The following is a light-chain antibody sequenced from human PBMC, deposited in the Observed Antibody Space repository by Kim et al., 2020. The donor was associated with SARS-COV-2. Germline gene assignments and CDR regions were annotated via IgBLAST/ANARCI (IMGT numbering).Light chain of an antibody. Sequence: EIVLTQSPGTLSLSPGLRATLSCRASQDVTDSNLAWYQQKPGREPRLLIYGASTRAAGIPDRFSGSGSGTDFTLTISRLEPEDFAVYYCHQNSFSAWTFGQGTKVDIK. CDR2: GAS. CDR1: QDVTDSN. CDR3: HQNSFSAWT. V-gene: IGKV3-20*01. J-gene: IGKJ1*01.